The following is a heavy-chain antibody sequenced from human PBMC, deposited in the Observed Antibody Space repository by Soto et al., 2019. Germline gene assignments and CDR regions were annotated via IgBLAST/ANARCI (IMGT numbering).Heavy chain of an antibody. CDR3: VPLQPSTIRGRPGMDV. CDR1: GGTLGSYA. Sequence: QVQLLQSGAEVRKPGSSVKVSCKASGGTLGSYAITWVRQAPGQGFEWMGGFIPIFGITNYAQRFEDRLTITADESTSTVYMELSSLTYDDTAMYYCVPLQPSTIRGRPGMDVWGQGTTITVSS. V-gene: IGHV1-69*01. D-gene: IGHD4-4*01. CDR2: FIPIFGIT. J-gene: IGHJ6*02.